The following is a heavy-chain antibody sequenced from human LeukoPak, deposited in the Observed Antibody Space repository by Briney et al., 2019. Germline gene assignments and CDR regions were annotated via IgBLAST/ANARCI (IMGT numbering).Heavy chain of an antibody. V-gene: IGHV3-33*08. Sequence: PGGSLRLSCAASGFTFSSYAMHWVRRAPGKGLEWVAVIWYDGSNKYHADSVKGRFTISRDNSKNTLYLQMNSLRAEDTAVYYCARDVSSHYFDCWGQGTLVTVSS. D-gene: IGHD6-13*01. CDR3: ARDVSSHYFDC. J-gene: IGHJ4*02. CDR2: IWYDGSNK. CDR1: GFTFSSYA.